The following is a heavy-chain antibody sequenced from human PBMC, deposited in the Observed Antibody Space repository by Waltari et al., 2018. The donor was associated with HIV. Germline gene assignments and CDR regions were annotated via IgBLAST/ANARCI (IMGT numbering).Heavy chain of an antibody. J-gene: IGHJ4*02. Sequence: EVQLVESGGGLVKPGGSLRLSCAASGFIFSNAWMNWVRQAPGKGREWVGRIKRKSDGGTAEYAAPVKGRFTISRDDSKNVLYLQMNSLKTEDTAVYYCTTDNMIIVALDYWGQGTLLTVSS. CDR2: IKRKSDGGTA. D-gene: IGHD5-12*01. V-gene: IGHV3-15*01. CDR1: GFIFSNAW. CDR3: TTDNMIIVALDY.